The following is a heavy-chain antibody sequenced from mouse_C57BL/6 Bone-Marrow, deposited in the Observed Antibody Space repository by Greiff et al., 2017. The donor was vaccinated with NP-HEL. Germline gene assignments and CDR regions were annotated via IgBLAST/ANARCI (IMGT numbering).Heavy chain of an antibody. CDR2: IDPENGDT. CDR1: GFNIKDDY. V-gene: IGHV14-4*01. CDR3: TTGTYDYPMAY. Sequence: EVQLQQSGAELVRPGASVKLSCTASGFNIKDDYMHWVKQRPEQGLEWIGWIDPENGDTEYVSKFQGKATMTADTSSNTAYLHSSSLTSEDTVVYYCTTGTYDYPMAYWGQGTLVTVSA. J-gene: IGHJ3*01. D-gene: IGHD2-4*01.